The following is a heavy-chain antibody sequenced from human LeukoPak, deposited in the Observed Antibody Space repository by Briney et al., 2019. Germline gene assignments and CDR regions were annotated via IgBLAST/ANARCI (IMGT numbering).Heavy chain of an antibody. D-gene: IGHD6-6*01. Sequence: GGSLRLSCAASGFTFSRSDMNWVRQAPEKGLEWVSSISSSSSYIYYTDSLKGRFTISRDNAKNSLYLQMNSLRAEDTAVYYCARGSSNIAARNNCFDPWGQGTPVTVSS. CDR1: GFTFSRSD. V-gene: IGHV3-21*01. J-gene: IGHJ5*02. CDR3: ARGSSNIAARNNCFDP. CDR2: ISSSSSYI.